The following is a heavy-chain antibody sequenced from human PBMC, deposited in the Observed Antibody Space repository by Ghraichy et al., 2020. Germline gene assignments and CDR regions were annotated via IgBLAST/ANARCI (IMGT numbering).Heavy chain of an antibody. CDR1: GFTFSSYW. Sequence: GESLNISCAASGFTFSSYWMSWVRQAPGKELEWVANIKQDGSEKYYVDSVKGRFTISRDNAKNSLYLQMNSLRAEDTAVYYCARGSSTAYYYGSGSYFYFDYWGQGTLVTVSS. CDR3: ARGSSTAYYYGSGSYFYFDY. D-gene: IGHD3-10*01. CDR2: IKQDGSEK. V-gene: IGHV3-7*01. J-gene: IGHJ4*02.